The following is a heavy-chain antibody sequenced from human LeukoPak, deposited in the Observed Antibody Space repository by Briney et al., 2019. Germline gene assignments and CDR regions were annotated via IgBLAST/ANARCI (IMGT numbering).Heavy chain of an antibody. Sequence: PGGSLRLSCAASGFTFSNFAMNWVRRAPGKGREGVSGISNKGEETYYAESVRGRLTISGDNPKNTLYLQMSSLRVEDTALYYCARGRSSDWSIDTFDTWGQGTMVTVSS. V-gene: IGHV3-23*01. CDR1: GFTFSNFA. CDR3: ARGRSSDWSIDTFDT. D-gene: IGHD6-19*01. J-gene: IGHJ3*02. CDR2: ISNKGEET.